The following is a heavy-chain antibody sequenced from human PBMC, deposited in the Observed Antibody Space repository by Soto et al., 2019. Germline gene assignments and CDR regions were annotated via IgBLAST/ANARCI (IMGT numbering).Heavy chain of an antibody. V-gene: IGHV1-46*01. CDR2: VNPSGGST. CDR3: ARENYGVLRPGSGYEHVYYYYGMDV. J-gene: IGHJ6*02. CDR1: GYTFASYY. D-gene: IGHD5-12*01. Sequence: GASVKVSWKASGYTFASYYMHWVRQAPGQGLEWMGIVNPSGGSTRYAQKFQGRVTMTRDTSTSTVYMELSSLRSEDTAVYYCARENYGVLRPGSGYEHVYYYYGMDVWGQGTTVTVSS.